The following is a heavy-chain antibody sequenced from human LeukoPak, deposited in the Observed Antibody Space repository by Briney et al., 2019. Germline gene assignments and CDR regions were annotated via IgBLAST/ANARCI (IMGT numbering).Heavy chain of an antibody. D-gene: IGHD6-19*01. CDR1: GGSISSYY. CDR3: ARGGSSDSPGFDS. Sequence: SETLSLTCTVSGGSISSYYWSWIRQPPGKGLEWIGYIYYSGSTNYNPSLKSRVTISVDTSKNQFSLKLRSVTAADMAVYYCARGGSSDSPGFDSWGQGTLVTVSS. CDR2: IYYSGST. V-gene: IGHV4-59*12. J-gene: IGHJ4*02.